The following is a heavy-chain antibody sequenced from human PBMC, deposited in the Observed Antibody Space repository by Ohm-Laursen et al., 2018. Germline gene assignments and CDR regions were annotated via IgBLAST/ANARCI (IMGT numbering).Heavy chain of an antibody. CDR3: ARDRDDIGRDY. CDR2: INPDSDDT. D-gene: IGHD2-15*01. J-gene: IGHJ4*02. V-gene: IGHV1-2*06. Sequence: ASVKVSCKASGYTFTGYNIHWVRQAPGQGLDWMGRINPDSDDTNYAQKFRGRVTMTRDTSISTAYMELSRLISDDTAVYYCARDRDDIGRDYWGQGTLVTVSP. CDR1: GYTFTGYN.